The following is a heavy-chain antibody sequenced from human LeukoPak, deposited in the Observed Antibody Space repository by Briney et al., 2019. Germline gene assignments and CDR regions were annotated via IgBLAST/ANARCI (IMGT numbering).Heavy chain of an antibody. V-gene: IGHV1-2*02. D-gene: IGHD3-3*01. Sequence: ASVKVSCKASGYTFTGYYMHWVRQAPGQGLEWMGWINLNSGGTNYAQKFQGRVTMTRDTSISTAYMELSRLRSDDTAVYYCASDITIFGCYLFWGQGTLVTVSS. CDR2: INLNSGGT. J-gene: IGHJ4*02. CDR1: GYTFTGYY. CDR3: ASDITIFGCYLF.